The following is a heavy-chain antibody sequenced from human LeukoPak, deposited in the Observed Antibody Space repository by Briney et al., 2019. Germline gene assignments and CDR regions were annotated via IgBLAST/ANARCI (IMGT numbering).Heavy chain of an antibody. D-gene: IGHD6-19*01. CDR1: GGSISSYY. J-gene: IGHJ4*02. CDR3: AGDKYSSGWYGLDY. CDR2: IYYSGST. V-gene: IGHV4-59*01. Sequence: PSETLSLTCTVSGGSISSYYWSWIRQPPGKGLEWIGYIYYSGSTNYNPSLKSRVTISVDTSKNQFSLKLSSVTAADTAVYYCAGDKYSSGWYGLDYWGQGTLVTVSS.